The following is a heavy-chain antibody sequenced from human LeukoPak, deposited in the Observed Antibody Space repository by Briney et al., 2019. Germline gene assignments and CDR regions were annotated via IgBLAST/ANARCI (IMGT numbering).Heavy chain of an antibody. J-gene: IGHJ3*02. CDR1: GYTFTGYY. CDR2: INPNSGGT. Sequence: ASVKVSCKASGYTFTGYYMHWVRQAPGQGLEWMGWINPNSGGTNYAQKPQGRVTMTRDTSISTAYMELSRLRSDDTAVYYCARVAAAGYIDAFDIWGQGTMVTVSS. V-gene: IGHV1-2*02. CDR3: ARVAAAGYIDAFDI. D-gene: IGHD6-13*01.